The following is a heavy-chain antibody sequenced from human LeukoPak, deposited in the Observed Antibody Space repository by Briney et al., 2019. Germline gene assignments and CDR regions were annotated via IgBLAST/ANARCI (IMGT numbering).Heavy chain of an antibody. Sequence: SETLSLTCAVSGGSISSSNWWSWVRQPPGKGLEWIGSIYYSGSTYYNPSLKSRVTISVDTSKNQFSLKLSSVTAADTAVYYCASAGSSSWPYYYYYYMDVWGKGTTVTISS. CDR1: GGSISSSNW. CDR2: IYYSGST. CDR3: ASAGSSSWPYYYYYYMDV. V-gene: IGHV4-39*01. D-gene: IGHD6-13*01. J-gene: IGHJ6*03.